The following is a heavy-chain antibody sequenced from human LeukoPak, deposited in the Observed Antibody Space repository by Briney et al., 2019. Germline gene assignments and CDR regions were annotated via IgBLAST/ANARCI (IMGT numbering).Heavy chain of an antibody. D-gene: IGHD2-8*02. CDR2: INPSGSNT. CDR3: AREESGGYFDY. Sequence: GASVKVSCKAYGFTFTNYYMHWVRQAPGQGLEWMGLINPSGSNTNYAQKFRGRVTMTRDTSATTVYMELSSLRSEDTAVYYCAREESGGYFDYGGQGTLVTVSS. V-gene: IGHV1-46*01. CDR1: GFTFTNYY. J-gene: IGHJ4*02.